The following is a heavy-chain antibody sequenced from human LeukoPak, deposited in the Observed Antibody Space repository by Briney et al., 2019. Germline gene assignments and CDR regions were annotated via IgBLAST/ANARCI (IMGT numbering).Heavy chain of an antibody. CDR3: ARVRIEQQPYDY. V-gene: IGHV1-18*01. J-gene: IGHJ4*02. CDR2: ISAYNGNT. Sequence: GASVKVSCKASGYTFSSYGISWVRQSPGQGLEWLGWISAYNGNTNYAQKLQGRVTMATDTSTSTAYMELRSLRSDDTAVYYCARVRIEQQPYDYWGQGTLVTVSS. D-gene: IGHD6-13*01. CDR1: GYTFSSYG.